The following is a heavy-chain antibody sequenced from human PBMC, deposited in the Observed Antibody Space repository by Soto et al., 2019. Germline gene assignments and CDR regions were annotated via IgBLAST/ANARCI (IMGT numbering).Heavy chain of an antibody. CDR2: IYYSGST. CDR1: GGSISSSSYY. D-gene: IGHD3-22*01. CDR3: ARQVRTMIVGSGFDP. V-gene: IGHV4-39*01. J-gene: IGHJ5*02. Sequence: SETLSLTCTVSGGSISSSSYYWGWIRQPPGKGLEWIGSIYYSGSTYYNPSLKSRVTISVDTSKNQFSLKLSSVTAADTAVYYCARQVRTMIVGSGFDPWGQGTLVTVSS.